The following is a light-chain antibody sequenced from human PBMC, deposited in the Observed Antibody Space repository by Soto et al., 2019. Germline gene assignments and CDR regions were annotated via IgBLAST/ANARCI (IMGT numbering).Light chain of an antibody. CDR3: QQRSNWPIT. CDR1: QSVSSY. CDR2: DAA. V-gene: IGKV3-11*01. Sequence: EIVLTQSPATLSLSPGERATLSCRASQSVSSYLAWYQQKPGQAPRLLIYDAANRATGIPARFSGSGSGTDFTLTISSLVPEDFAVYYCQQRSNWPITVDQGTRLEIK. J-gene: IGKJ5*01.